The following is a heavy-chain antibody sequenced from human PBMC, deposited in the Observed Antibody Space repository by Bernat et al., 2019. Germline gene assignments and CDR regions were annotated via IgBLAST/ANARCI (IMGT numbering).Heavy chain of an antibody. CDR2: IIPIFGTA. Sequence: QVQLVQSGAEVKKPGSSVKVSCKASGGTFSSYAISWVRQAPGQGLEWMGGIIPIFGTANYAQKFQGRVTITADKSTSTAYMELSSLRSEDTALYYCARDLLMTARENWDYWGQGTLVTVSS. CDR3: ARDLLMTARENWDY. J-gene: IGHJ4*02. V-gene: IGHV1-69*06. D-gene: IGHD6-6*01. CDR1: GGTFSSYA.